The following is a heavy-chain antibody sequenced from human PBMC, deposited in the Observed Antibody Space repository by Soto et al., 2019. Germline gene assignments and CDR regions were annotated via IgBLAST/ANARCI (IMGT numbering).Heavy chain of an antibody. CDR2: ISYDGSNK. J-gene: IGHJ5*02. CDR1: GFTFSSYG. CDR3: AKDLYDFWSGYPPYNWVDP. D-gene: IGHD3-3*01. Sequence: QVQLVESGGGVVQPGRSLRLSCAASGFTFSSYGMHWVRQAPGKGLEWVAVISYDGSNKYYADSVKGRFTISRDNSKNTLYRQMNSRRAEDTAVYYCAKDLYDFWSGYPPYNWVDPWGQGTLVTVSS. V-gene: IGHV3-30*18.